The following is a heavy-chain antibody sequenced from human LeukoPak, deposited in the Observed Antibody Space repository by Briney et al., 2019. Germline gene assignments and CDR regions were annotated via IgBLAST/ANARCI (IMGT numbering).Heavy chain of an antibody. CDR2: INPDGSGR. V-gene: IGHV3-7*01. J-gene: IGHJ4*02. D-gene: IGHD3-16*01. CDR3: ASWGAGGNS. CDR1: GFTLSTYW. Sequence: GGSLRLSCEASGFTLSTYWMSWVRQVPGKGLDWVANINPDGSGRRYVDSVKGRFTIARDNADNSLSLQMNSLRAEDTAVYYCASWGAGGNSWGQGTLVTVSS.